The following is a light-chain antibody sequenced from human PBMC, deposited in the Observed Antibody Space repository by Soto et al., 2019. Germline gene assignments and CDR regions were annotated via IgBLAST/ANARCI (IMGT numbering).Light chain of an antibody. CDR2: EVS. J-gene: IGLJ1*01. V-gene: IGLV2-8*01. CDR3: SSCSGTNYHYV. CDR1: SSDVGGYNY. Sequence: QSALTQPPSASGSFGQSVTISCTGTSSDVGGYNYVSWYQQHPGKAPKLMIYEVSERPSGVPDRFSGSKSGNTASLTVSGLQADDEADYYCSSCSGTNYHYVFGTGTKVTVL.